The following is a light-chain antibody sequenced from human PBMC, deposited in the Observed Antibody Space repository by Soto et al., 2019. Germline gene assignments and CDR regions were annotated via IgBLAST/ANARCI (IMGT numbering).Light chain of an antibody. CDR3: GSWDSSLSIVV. CDR1: SSNIGNNY. CDR2: DNS. V-gene: IGLV1-51*01. J-gene: IGLJ2*01. Sequence: QSVLTQPPSVSAAPGQKVTISCSGSSSNIGNNYVSWYQQFPGTAPKLLIYDNSYRPSGIPDRFSGSKSGTSATLGITGLQTGDEADYYCGSWDSSLSIVVFGGGTKLTVL.